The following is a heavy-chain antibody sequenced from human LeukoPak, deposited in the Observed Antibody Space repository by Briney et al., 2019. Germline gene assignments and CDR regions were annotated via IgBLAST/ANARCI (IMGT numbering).Heavy chain of an antibody. V-gene: IGHV3-11*04. J-gene: IGHJ4*02. CDR2: ISSSGSTI. Sequence: NPGGSLRLSCAASGFTFSDYYMSWIRQAPGKGLEWVSYISSSGSTIYYADSVKGRFTISRDNAKNTLYLQMNSLRAEDTAVYYCARFIAAPYYFDYWGRGTLVTVSS. CDR3: ARFIAAPYYFDY. CDR1: GFTFSDYY. D-gene: IGHD6-13*01.